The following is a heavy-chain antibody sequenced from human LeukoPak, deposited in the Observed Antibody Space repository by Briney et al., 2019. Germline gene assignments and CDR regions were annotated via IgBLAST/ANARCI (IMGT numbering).Heavy chain of an antibody. CDR2: INPSGGST. J-gene: IGHJ4*02. Sequence: GASVRVSCKASGYTFTSYYMHWVRQAPGQGLEWMGIINPSGGSTTYAQKFQGRVTMTRDTSTSTVYMELSSLRSEDTAVYYCVIHYDGNDYWGQGTLVTVSS. D-gene: IGHD4-23*01. CDR1: GYTFTSYY. CDR3: VIHYDGNDY. V-gene: IGHV1-46*01.